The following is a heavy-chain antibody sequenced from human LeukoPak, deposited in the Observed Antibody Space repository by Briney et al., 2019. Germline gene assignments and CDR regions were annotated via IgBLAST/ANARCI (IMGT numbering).Heavy chain of an antibody. Sequence: PGGSLRLSCAASGFTFSGSAMHWVRQASGKGLERVGRIRSKANSYATAYAASVKGRFTISRDDSKNTAYLQMNSLKTEDTAVYYCTRQEREMYYDFWSGYYTGFDYWGQGTLVTVSS. CDR2: IRSKANSYAT. J-gene: IGHJ4*02. D-gene: IGHD3-3*01. V-gene: IGHV3-73*01. CDR1: GFTFSGSA. CDR3: TRQEREMYYDFWSGYYTGFDY.